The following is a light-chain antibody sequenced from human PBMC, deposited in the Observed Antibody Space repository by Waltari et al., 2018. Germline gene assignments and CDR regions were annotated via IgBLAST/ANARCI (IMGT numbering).Light chain of an antibody. CDR1: QSVSSS. CDR3: LQRSNWPWT. CDR2: GAS. V-gene: IGKV3-15*01. Sequence: IVMTQSPATLSLSPAERATLSCRASQSVSSSLAWYQQKPGQAPRLLIYGASSRATGIPDRFSGSGSGTDFTLTISSLEPEDVAVYYCLQRSNWPWTFGQGTKVEIK. J-gene: IGKJ1*01.